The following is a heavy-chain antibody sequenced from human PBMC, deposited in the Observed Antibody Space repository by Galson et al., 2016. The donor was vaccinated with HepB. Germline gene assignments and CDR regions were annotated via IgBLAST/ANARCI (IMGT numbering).Heavy chain of an antibody. V-gene: IGHV5-51*01. Sequence: QSGAEVKKPGESLHISCKGSGYSFSNYWIGWVRQMPGKGLEWMAIIFPGDSNTSYNPSFQGRVTISADKSISTAYLQLRSLKASDTAIYYFARLSGIGPLEGFWGQRTPVTGSS. CDR2: IFPGDSNT. CDR3: ARLSGIGPLEGF. CDR1: GYSFSNYW. J-gene: IGHJ4*02. D-gene: IGHD2-21*01.